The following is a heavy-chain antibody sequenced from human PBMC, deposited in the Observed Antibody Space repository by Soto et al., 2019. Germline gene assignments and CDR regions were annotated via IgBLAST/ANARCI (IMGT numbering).Heavy chain of an antibody. D-gene: IGHD6-13*01. V-gene: IGHV4-34*01. CDR2: INHSGST. Sequence: SETLSLTCAVYGGSFSGYYWSWIRQPPGKGLEWIGEINHSGSTNYNPSLKSRVTISVDTSKNQSSLKLSSVTAADTAVYYCARDGAAAGRPFVYSSQGTLVTVSS. CDR3: ARDGAAAGRPFVY. CDR1: GGSFSGYY. J-gene: IGHJ4*02.